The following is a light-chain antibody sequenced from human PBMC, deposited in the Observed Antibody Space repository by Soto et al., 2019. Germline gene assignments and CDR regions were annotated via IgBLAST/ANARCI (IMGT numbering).Light chain of an antibody. CDR1: QSVSSNY. J-gene: IGKJ1*01. CDR3: QQFGRSPPTWT. CDR2: GTS. V-gene: IGKV3-20*01. Sequence: ETVLTQSPGTLSLSPGERATLSCRASQSVSSNYLAWYQHKPGQAPKLLIYGTSTRATSIPDRFSGSGSVTHFTLTISRLEPYDFAVNYCQQFGRSPPTWTFGQGTKVEIK.